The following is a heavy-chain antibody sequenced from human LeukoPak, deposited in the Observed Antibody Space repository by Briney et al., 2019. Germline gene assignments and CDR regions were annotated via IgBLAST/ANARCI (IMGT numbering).Heavy chain of an antibody. J-gene: IGHJ5*02. CDR2: TYYRSKWYN. CDR3: AGSGSFYRDSWFDP. D-gene: IGHD1-26*01. V-gene: IGHV6-1*01. CDR1: GDSVSSNSAA. Sequence: SQTLSLTCAISGDSVSSNSAAWNWIRQSPSRGLEWLGRTYYRSKWYNDYAVTVKSRITINPDTSKNQFSLQLNSVTPEDTAVYYCAGSGSFYRDSWFDPWGQGTLVTVSS.